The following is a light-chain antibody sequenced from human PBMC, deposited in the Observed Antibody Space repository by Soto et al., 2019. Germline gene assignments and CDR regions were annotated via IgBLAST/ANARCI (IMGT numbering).Light chain of an antibody. CDR3: QQSYSTPLFT. J-gene: IGKJ3*01. CDR1: QSINSY. CDR2: AAS. Sequence: DIQMTQSPSSLSASVGDRVTITCRASQSINSYLNWYQQKPGKAPQLLIFAASILQSGVPSRFSGSGSGTDFTLTISSLQPEDFATYYCQQSYSTPLFTFGPGTNVGIK. V-gene: IGKV1-39*01.